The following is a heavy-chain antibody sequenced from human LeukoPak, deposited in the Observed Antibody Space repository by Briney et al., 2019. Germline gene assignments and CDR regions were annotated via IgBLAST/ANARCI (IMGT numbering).Heavy chain of an antibody. J-gene: IGHJ4*02. D-gene: IGHD6-19*01. V-gene: IGHV3-43D*03. CDR2: ISWDGGST. Sequence: GGSLRLSCAAPGFTFHDYAMHWVRQAPGKGLEWVSLISWDGGSTYYADSVKGRFTISRDNSKNSLYLQMNSLRAEDTALYYCAKDMSWGLAVAGRGEGFDYWGQGTLVTVSS. CDR1: GFTFHDYA. CDR3: AKDMSWGLAVAGRGEGFDY.